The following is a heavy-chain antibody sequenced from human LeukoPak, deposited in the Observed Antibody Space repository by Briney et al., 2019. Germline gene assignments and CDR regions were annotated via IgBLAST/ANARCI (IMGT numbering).Heavy chain of an antibody. D-gene: IGHD6-13*01. CDR3: ARVGYSNRWYLDC. CDR1: GFTFSSYG. J-gene: IGHJ4*02. V-gene: IGHV3-33*01. Sequence: GGPLRLSCAASGFTFSSYGMHWVRQAPGKGLEWVAVIWYDGSNKYYADSVKGRFTISRDNSKNTLFLQMNSLRAEDTAVYYCARVGYSNRWYLDCWGQGTLVTVSP. CDR2: IWYDGSNK.